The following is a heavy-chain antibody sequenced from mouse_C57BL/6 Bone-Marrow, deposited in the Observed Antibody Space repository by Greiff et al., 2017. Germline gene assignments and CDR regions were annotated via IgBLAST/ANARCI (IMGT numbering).Heavy chain of an antibody. CDR2: IHPNSGST. V-gene: IGHV1-64*01. D-gene: IGHD2-3*01. CDR1: GYTFTSYW. Sequence: VQLQQPGAELVKPGASVKLSCKASGYTFTSYWMHWVKQRPGQGLEWIGMIHPNSGSTNYNEKFKSKATLTVDKSPSTAYMQRSSLTSEDSAVYYCARSGYYLAYWGQGTLVTVSA. CDR3: ARSGYYLAY. J-gene: IGHJ3*01.